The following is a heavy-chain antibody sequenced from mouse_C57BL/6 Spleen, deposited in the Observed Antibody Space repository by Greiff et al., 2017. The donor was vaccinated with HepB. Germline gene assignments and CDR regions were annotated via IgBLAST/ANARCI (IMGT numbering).Heavy chain of an antibody. V-gene: IGHV1-9*01. J-gene: IGHJ1*03. CDR2: ILPGSGST. D-gene: IGHD1-1*01. Sequence: LEESGAELMKPGASVKLSCKATGYTFTGYWIEWVKQRPGHGLEWIGEILPGSGSTNYNEKFKGKATFTADTSSNTAYMQLSSLTTGDSAIYYCASSIYYYGYFDVWGTGTTVTVSS. CDR1: GYTFTGYW. CDR3: ASSIYYYGYFDV.